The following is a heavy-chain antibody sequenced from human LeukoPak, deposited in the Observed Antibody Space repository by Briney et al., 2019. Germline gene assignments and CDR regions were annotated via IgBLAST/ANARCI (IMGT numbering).Heavy chain of an antibody. Sequence: SETLSLTCAVYGGSFSGYYWSWIRQPPGKGLEWIGEINHSGSTNYNPSLKSRVTISVDTSKNQFSLKLSSVAAADTAVYYCARGLLFDPWGQGTLVTVSS. V-gene: IGHV4-34*01. CDR3: ARGLLFDP. J-gene: IGHJ5*02. CDR2: INHSGST. CDR1: GGSFSGYY.